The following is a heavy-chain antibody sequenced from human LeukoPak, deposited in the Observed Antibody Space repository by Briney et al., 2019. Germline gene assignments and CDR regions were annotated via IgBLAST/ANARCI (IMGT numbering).Heavy chain of an antibody. CDR3: ARALYDGSGEHFDY. CDR2: INSDGSST. Sequence: GGSLRLSCAASGFTFRSYWMHWVRPAPGKGLVWVSRINSDGSSTSYADSVKGRFTISRDNAKNTLYLQMNSLRAEDTAVYYCARALYDGSGEHFDYWGQGTLVTVSS. J-gene: IGHJ4*02. D-gene: IGHD3-22*01. V-gene: IGHV3-74*01. CDR1: GFTFRSYW.